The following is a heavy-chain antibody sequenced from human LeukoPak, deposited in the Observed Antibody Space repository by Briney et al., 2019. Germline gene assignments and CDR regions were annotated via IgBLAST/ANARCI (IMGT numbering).Heavy chain of an antibody. CDR2: IYYSGNT. J-gene: IGHJ4*02. CDR3: ARDHEVSSSSFDY. CDR1: RGSVNSNSYY. Sequence: PSETLSLTCTVSRGSVNSNSYYWGWIRQPPGKGLEWIGTIYYSGNTYYNPSLGSRVTISVDTSKNQFSLKLTSVTAADTAVYYCARDHEVSSSSFDYWGQGTLVTVSS. D-gene: IGHD6-6*01. V-gene: IGHV4-39*07.